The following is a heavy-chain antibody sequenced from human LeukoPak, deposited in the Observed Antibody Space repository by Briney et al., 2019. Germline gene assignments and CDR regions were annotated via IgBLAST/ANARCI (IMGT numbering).Heavy chain of an antibody. D-gene: IGHD3-10*01. V-gene: IGHV4-4*07. J-gene: IGHJ6*03. CDR1: GGSISSYY. CDR2: ISSSGST. Sequence: SETLSLTCTVSGGSISSYYWSWIRQPAGKGLEGIGRISSSGSTNYNPSLKSRVTMSMDTSKNQISLKLNSVTAADTAVYYCASSFRGDLYYYYMDVWGKGATVTVSS. CDR3: ASSFRGDLYYYYMDV.